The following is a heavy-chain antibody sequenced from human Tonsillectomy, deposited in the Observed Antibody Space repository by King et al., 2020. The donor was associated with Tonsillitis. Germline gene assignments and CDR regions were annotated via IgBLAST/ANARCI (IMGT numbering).Heavy chain of an antibody. Sequence: VQLVESGGGLVQPGGSLRLSCAASGFTVTTYYMSWVRQAPGKGLEWVSVIYRGGNTYDTDTVKGRFTIYRDNFKNTLYLQMDSLRAEDTAVYYCARGTVTHWGQGTLVTVSS. D-gene: IGHD4-11*01. CDR2: IYRGGNT. J-gene: IGHJ4*02. V-gene: IGHV3-66*01. CDR1: GFTVTTYY. CDR3: ARGTVTH.